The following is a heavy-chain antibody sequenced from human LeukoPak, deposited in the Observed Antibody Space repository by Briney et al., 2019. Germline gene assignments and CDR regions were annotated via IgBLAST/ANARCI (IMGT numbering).Heavy chain of an antibody. J-gene: IGHJ4*02. CDR1: GYTFTGYY. V-gene: IGHV1-2*02. D-gene: IGHD3-10*01. CDR2: INPNSGGT. CDR3: ARGLMTMVRGVLDY. Sequence: ASVKVSCKASGYTFTGYYMHWVRQAPGQGLEWMGWINPNSGGTNYAQKFQGRVTMTRDTSSSTAYMELSRLRSDDTAVDYCARGLMTMVRGVLDYWGQGTLVTVSS.